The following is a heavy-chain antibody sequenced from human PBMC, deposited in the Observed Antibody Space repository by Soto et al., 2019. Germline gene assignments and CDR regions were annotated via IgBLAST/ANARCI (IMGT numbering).Heavy chain of an antibody. Sequence: ASVKVSCQASGYTFSSYGISWVRQAPGQGLEWMGWISAYNGNTNYAQNLQGRVTMTTDTSTSTAYMELRSLRSDDTAVYYCARDLEGTLCGGDCYAEYFQHWGQGTLVTVSS. J-gene: IGHJ1*01. CDR1: GYTFSSYG. CDR2: ISAYNGNT. V-gene: IGHV1-18*01. CDR3: ARDLEGTLCGGDCYAEYFQH. D-gene: IGHD2-21*02.